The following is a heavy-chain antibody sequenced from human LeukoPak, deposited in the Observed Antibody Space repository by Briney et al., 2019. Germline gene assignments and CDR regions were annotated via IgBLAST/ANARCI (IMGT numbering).Heavy chain of an antibody. V-gene: IGHV4-59*01. D-gene: IGHD6-13*01. CDR3: ARQVYSSSWSYYFEY. Sequence: SETLSLTCAVSGGSISSYYWSWIRQPPGRGLEWIGSNHYSGSTSYNSSLKSRVTISVDTSKNQFSLKLSSVTPADTAVYYCARQVYSSSWSYYFEYWGQGFLVTVSS. CDR1: GGSISSYY. J-gene: IGHJ4*02. CDR2: NHYSGST.